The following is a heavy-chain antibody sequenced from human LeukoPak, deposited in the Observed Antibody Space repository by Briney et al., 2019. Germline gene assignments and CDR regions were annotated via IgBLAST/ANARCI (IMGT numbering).Heavy chain of an antibody. D-gene: IGHD5-24*01. CDR3: AKEFIAGDGHVDCDS. J-gene: IGHJ4*02. CDR2: ITSSGATT. V-gene: IGHV3-23*01. Sequence: GGSLRPSCAASGFTISTYAMTWVRQAPGKGLEWVSSITSSGATTYYADSVKGRFTISRDISKNTLYLQMNSLTAEDSAVYYCAKEFIAGDGHVDCDSWGQGTLVTVSS. CDR1: GFTISTYA.